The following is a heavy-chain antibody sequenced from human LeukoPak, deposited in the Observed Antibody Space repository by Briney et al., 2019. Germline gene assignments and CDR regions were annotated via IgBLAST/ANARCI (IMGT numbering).Heavy chain of an antibody. D-gene: IGHD3-16*01. CDR3: APLWGVTNGPLDY. V-gene: IGHV3-23*01. J-gene: IGHJ4*02. Sequence: PGGSLRLSCAASGFTFSSYAMSWVRQAPGKGLEWVSAISGSGGSTYYADSVKGRFTISRDNSKNTLYLQMNSLRAEDTAVYYYAPLWGVTNGPLDYWGQGTLVTVSS. CDR1: GFTFSSYA. CDR2: ISGSGGST.